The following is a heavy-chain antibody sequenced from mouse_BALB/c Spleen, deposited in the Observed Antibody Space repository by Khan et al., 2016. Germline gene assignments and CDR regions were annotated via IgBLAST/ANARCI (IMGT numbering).Heavy chain of an antibody. CDR2: IWGDGST. J-gene: IGHJ4*01. V-gene: IGHV2-6-7*01. CDR3: ARDGLGYYAMDY. Sequence: QVQLKESGPGLVAPSQSLSITCTVSGFSIIAYGVNWVRQPPGKGLEWLGMIWGDGSTDYNSALKSRLNITKDNSRSQVFLKMNSLRTDDTAKYXRARDGLGYYAMDYWGQGTSVTVSS. CDR1: GFSIIAYG.